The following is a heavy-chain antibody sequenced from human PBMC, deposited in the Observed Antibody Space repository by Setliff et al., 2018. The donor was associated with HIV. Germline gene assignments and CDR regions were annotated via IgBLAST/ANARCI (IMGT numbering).Heavy chain of an antibody. Sequence: SETLSLTCTVSGGSISISDWSWIRQPPGKGLEWIGCIYTSGNTKYDPSLKSRVTISVDTSKNQFSLKLASVTAADTAVYFCARQDIFYFDSWGQGTLVTVSS. D-gene: IGHD2-21*01. V-gene: IGHV4-4*09. CDR3: ARQDIFYFDS. CDR2: IYTSGNT. CDR1: GGSISISD. J-gene: IGHJ4*02.